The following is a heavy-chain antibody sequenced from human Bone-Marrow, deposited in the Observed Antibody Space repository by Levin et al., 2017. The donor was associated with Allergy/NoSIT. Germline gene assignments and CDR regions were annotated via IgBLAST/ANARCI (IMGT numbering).Heavy chain of an antibody. J-gene: IGHJ6*02. D-gene: IGHD4-11*01. V-gene: IGHV3-30*15. CDR1: GFSLSKHA. CDR3: ARDLGDYGNYGGYYFNGLDV. CDR2: ISYDGSHT. Sequence: GGSLRLSCAASGFSLSKHAIHWVRQVPDKGLEWVTIISYDGSHTFYADSVKGRFTVSRDNSNNTVFLQMSSLRPEDTALYYCARDLGDYGNYGGYYFNGLDVWGQGTTVTVSS.